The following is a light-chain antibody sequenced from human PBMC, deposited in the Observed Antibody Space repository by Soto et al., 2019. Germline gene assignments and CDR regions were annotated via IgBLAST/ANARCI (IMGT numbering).Light chain of an antibody. CDR3: QVWDSSSDWAV. Sequence: SYELTQPPSVSVAPGQTARITCGGNNIGSESVHWYQQKSGQAPVLDVYGDSDRASGIPERFSGSKSGNTATLTISRVEPGDEADYYCQVWDSSSDWAVFGGGTKVTVL. J-gene: IGLJ3*02. CDR2: GDS. CDR1: NIGSES. V-gene: IGLV3-21*02.